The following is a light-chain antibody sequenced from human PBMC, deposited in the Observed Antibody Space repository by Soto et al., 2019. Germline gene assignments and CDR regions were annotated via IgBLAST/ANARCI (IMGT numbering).Light chain of an antibody. CDR3: SSSTSITTRVV. Sequence: QSALTQPASVSGSPGQSITISCTGTSSDVGGYNYVSWYQQHPGEAPKLMIYDVTNRPSGVSNRFSGSKSGNTASLTISGLQAEDEADYYCSSSTSITTRVVFGGGTKLTVL. CDR1: SSDVGGYNY. CDR2: DVT. J-gene: IGLJ2*01. V-gene: IGLV2-14*03.